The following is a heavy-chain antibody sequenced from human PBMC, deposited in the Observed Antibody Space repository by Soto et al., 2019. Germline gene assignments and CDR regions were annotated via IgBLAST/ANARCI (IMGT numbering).Heavy chain of an antibody. J-gene: IGHJ6*02. CDR2: IYPGDSDT. CDR3: ARLGGVYYYGMDV. CDR1: GYSFTSYW. V-gene: IGHV5-51*01. D-gene: IGHD3-3*01. Sequence: GESLKISCKGSGYSFTSYWIGWVRQMPGKGLEWMGIIYPGDSDTRYSPSFQGQVTISADKSISTTYLQWSSLKATDTAMYYCARLGGVYYYGMDVWGQGTTVTVSS.